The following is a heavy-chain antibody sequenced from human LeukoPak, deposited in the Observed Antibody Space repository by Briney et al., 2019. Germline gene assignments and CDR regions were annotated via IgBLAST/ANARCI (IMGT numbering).Heavy chain of an antibody. J-gene: IGHJ4*02. CDR3: AKDLSNSWSFDY. V-gene: IGHV3-30*02. CDR2: IQGDGSNK. CDR1: GFTFSSHF. D-gene: IGHD6-13*01. Sequence: PGGSLRLSCAAFGFTFSSHFMHWVRQAPGKGLEWVTFIQGDGSNKYYADSFKGRFTISRDNSKNTLYLQMSSLRAEDTAIYYCAKDLSNSWSFDYWGQGILVTVSS.